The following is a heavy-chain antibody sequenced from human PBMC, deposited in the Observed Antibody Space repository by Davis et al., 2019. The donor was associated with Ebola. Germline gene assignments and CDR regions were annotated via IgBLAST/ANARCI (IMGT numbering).Heavy chain of an antibody. CDR3: ASVGYDFWSGRYYYGMDV. V-gene: IGHV3-48*02. D-gene: IGHD3-3*01. CDR1: GFVFSGFV. J-gene: IGHJ6*02. CDR2: ISSSSSTI. Sequence: GGSLRLSCAASGFVFSGFVMSWVRQAPGKGLEWVSYISSSSSTIYYADSVKGRFTISRDNAKNSLYLQMNSLRDEDTAVYYCASVGYDFWSGRYYYGMDVWGQGTTVTVSS.